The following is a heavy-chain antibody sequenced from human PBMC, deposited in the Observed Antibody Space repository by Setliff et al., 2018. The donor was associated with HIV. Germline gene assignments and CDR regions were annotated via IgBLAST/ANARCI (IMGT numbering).Heavy chain of an antibody. D-gene: IGHD3-9*01. CDR2: IYRSGST. CDR1: GGSSSSSSFY. V-gene: IGHV4-61*05. J-gene: IGHJ4*02. CDR3: ARQTWEYYDTLTGYYRSPKNFDS. Sequence: SETLSLTCAVSGGSSSSSSFYWGWIRQPPGKGLEWIGNIYRSGSTNYNPSLKSRVTMSVDTSKNQFSLRLTSVTAADTAVYYCARQTWEYYDTLTGYYRSPKNFDSWGQGTLVTVSS.